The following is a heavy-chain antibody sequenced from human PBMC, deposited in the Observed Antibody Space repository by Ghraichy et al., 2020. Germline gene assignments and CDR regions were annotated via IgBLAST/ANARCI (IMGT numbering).Heavy chain of an antibody. J-gene: IGHJ4*02. Sequence: SCAASGFTFSNYGMHWVRQAPGKGLEWVAVLSYDGSNKDYADSVKGRFTISRDNFKNTLYLQMNSLRAEDTAVYYCAKGDYYVSDYWGQGTLVTVSS. CDR3: AKGDYYVSDY. CDR1: GFTFSNYG. D-gene: IGHD3-10*02. CDR2: LSYDGSNK. V-gene: IGHV3-30*18.